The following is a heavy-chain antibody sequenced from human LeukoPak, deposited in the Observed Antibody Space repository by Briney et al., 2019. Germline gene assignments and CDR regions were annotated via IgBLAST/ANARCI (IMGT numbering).Heavy chain of an antibody. V-gene: IGHV3-23*01. Sequence: YPGGSLRLSCVVSGIALSNYGMSWVRQAPGKGLEWVSGISERGGSTNYADSVKGRFIISRDTSKNTVYLQMNSLRVVDTAVYFCAKRGIVIRAVIIIGFHKEAYYFDYWGQGILVTVSS. CDR3: AKRGIVIRAVIIIGFHKEAYYFDY. CDR1: GIALSNYG. J-gene: IGHJ4*02. D-gene: IGHD3-10*01. CDR2: ISERGGST.